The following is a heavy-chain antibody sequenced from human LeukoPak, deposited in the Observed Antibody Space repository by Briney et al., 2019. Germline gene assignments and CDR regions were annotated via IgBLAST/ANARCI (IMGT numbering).Heavy chain of an antibody. CDR2: IHPNGGNT. J-gene: IGHJ5*02. CDR1: GYTFTGFY. D-gene: IGHD6-19*01. Sequence: GASVKVSCKASGYTFTGFYMHWVRQAPGQGLEWMGWIHPNGGNTVYAQNFKDRVTMTRDTSISTTYMELSRLTPDDTAFYYCARDFGTNLRAVADAGGQGTWVIFSS. V-gene: IGHV1-2*02. CDR3: ARDFGTNLRAVADA.